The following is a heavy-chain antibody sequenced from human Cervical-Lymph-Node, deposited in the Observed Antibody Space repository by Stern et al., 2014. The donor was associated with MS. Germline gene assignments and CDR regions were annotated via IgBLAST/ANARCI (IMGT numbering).Heavy chain of an antibody. V-gene: IGHV4-31*03. CDR2: IYYSGST. CDR1: GGSISSGGYY. CDR3: ARETPSYGGIPRRRFFDY. D-gene: IGHD4-23*01. Sequence: QVQLQESGTGLVKPSQTLSLTCTVSGGSISSGGYYWSWIRQHPGKGLEWIGYIYYSGSTYYNPSIKSRVTISVDTSKNQFSLKLSSVTAADTAVYYCARETPSYGGIPRRRFFDYWGQGTLVTVSS. J-gene: IGHJ4*02.